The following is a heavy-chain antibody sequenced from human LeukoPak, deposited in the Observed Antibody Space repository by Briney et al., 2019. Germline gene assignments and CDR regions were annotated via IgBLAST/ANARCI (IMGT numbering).Heavy chain of an antibody. V-gene: IGHV3-30-3*01. CDR1: GFTFNSYV. CDR3: TRVGGDSGDFDY. D-gene: IGHD4-17*01. Sequence: PGRSLRLSCAASGFTFNSYVMHWVRQAPGKGLEWVAVISYDGINKYYAESVKGRFTISRDNSKNMLYLQMNSLRVEDTAVYYCTRVGGDSGDFDYWGQGTLVTVSS. J-gene: IGHJ4*02. CDR2: ISYDGINK.